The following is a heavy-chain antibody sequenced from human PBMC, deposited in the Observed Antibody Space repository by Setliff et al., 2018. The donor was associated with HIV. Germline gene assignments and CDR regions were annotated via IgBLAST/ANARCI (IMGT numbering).Heavy chain of an antibody. CDR3: ATRPADSKWYGVFDY. V-gene: IGHV4-59*08. CDR1: GGSINSYY. D-gene: IGHD6-13*01. J-gene: IGHJ4*02. CDR2: IYYRGNA. Sequence: SETLSLTCTVSGGSINSYYRNWIRQPPGKGLEWIGYIYYRGNANYNPSFKSRVTISVDTSKNQFSLKLSSVTAADTAVYYCATRPADSKWYGVFDYWGQGTLVTVSS.